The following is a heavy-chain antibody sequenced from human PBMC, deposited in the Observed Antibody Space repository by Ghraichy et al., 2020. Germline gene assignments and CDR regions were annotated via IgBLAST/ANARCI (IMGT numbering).Heavy chain of an antibody. J-gene: IGHJ6*02. CDR1: GGIFSHYT. CDR3: ARGVGSGSYSRGMDV. Sequence: GGSLRLSCSAPGGIFSHYTMNWVRQAPGNGLEWVSCISSSSNYMYYADSVKGRFTVSRDNAKNSLYLQMNSLRDEDTAVYYCARGVGSGSYSRGMDVWGQGTTVTVSS. CDR2: ISSSSNYM. D-gene: IGHD3-10*01. V-gene: IGHV3-21*01.